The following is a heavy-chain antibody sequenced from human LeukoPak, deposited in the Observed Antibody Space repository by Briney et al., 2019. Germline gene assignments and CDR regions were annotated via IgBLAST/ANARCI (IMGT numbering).Heavy chain of an antibody. CDR3: ARDPAAINFDY. V-gene: IGHV3-21*01. J-gene: IGHJ4*02. CDR1: GFNFSSYS. D-gene: IGHD5-12*01. CDR2: ISSSSSYI. Sequence: GGSLRLSCAASGFNFSSYSMNWVRQAPGKGLEWVSSISSSSSYIYYADSVKGRFTISRDNAKNSLYLQMNSLRAEDTAVYYCARDPAAINFDYWGQGTLVTVSS.